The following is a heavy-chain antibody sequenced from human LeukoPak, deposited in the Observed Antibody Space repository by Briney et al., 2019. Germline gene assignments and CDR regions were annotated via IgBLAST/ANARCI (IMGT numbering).Heavy chain of an antibody. Sequence: PSQTLSLTCTVSGGSISSGSYYWSWIRQPAGKGLEWIGRIYTSGSTNYNPSLKSRVTISVDMSKNQFSLKLSSVTAADTAVYYCARGRGSYYGYWGQGTLVTVSS. V-gene: IGHV4-61*02. D-gene: IGHD1-26*01. CDR1: GGSISSGSYY. CDR3: ARGRGSYYGY. J-gene: IGHJ4*02. CDR2: IYTSGST.